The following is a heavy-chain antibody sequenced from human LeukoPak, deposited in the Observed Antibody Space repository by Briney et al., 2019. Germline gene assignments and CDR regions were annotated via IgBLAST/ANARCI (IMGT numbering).Heavy chain of an antibody. D-gene: IGHD3-22*01. V-gene: IGHV3-53*04. CDR3: ARVQYYYDSSGYYYQNWFDP. J-gene: IGHJ5*02. CDR2: IYSGGST. Sequence: GGSLRLPCATSGFTVSSNYMSWVRQAPGKGLEWVSVIYSGGSTYYADSVKGRFTISRHNSKNTLYLQMNSLRAEDTAVYYCARVQYYYDSSGYYYQNWFDPWGQGTLVTVSS. CDR1: GFTVSSNY.